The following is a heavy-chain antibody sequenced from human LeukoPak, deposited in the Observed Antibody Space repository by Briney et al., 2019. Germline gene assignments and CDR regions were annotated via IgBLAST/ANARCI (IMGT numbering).Heavy chain of an antibody. V-gene: IGHV4-59*12. D-gene: IGHD6-19*01. CDR1: GGSISSYY. Sequence: SETLSLTCTVSGGSISSYYWSWIRQPPGKGLEWIGYIYYSGSTNYNPSLKSRVTISVDTSKNQFSLQLNSVTPEDTAVYYCARGYSSGWYNWFDPWGQGTLVTVSS. J-gene: IGHJ5*02. CDR3: ARGYSSGWYNWFDP. CDR2: IYYSGST.